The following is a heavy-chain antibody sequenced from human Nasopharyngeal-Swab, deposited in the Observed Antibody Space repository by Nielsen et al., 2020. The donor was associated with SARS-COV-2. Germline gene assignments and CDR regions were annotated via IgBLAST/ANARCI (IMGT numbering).Heavy chain of an antibody. V-gene: IGHV1-18*04. CDR2: ISAYNGNT. CDR1: GYTFTSYG. J-gene: IGHJ4*02. Sequence: ASVKVSCKASGYTFTSYGISWVRQAPGQGLEWMGWISAYNGNTNYAQKLQGRVTMTTDTSTSTAYMELRSLRSDDTAVYYCTRKGSSSWYSYNDYWGQGTLVTVSS. D-gene: IGHD6-13*01. CDR3: TRKGSSSWYSYNDY.